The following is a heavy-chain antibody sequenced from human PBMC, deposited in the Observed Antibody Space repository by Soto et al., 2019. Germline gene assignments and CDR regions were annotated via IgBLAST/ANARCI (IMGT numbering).Heavy chain of an antibody. CDR2: ISGSSSYI. CDR1: GFTFSSYN. Sequence: EVQLVESGGGLVKPGGSLRLSCAASGFTFSSYNMNWVRQAPGKGLEWVSSISGSSSYIYYADSVKGRFTISRDNAKNSLYLQMNSLRAEDPAVYYGARDRQDRLSFYYYIDVWGKGPSFTVSS. D-gene: IGHD6-19*01. J-gene: IGHJ6*03. CDR3: ARDRQDRLSFYYYIDV. V-gene: IGHV3-21*01.